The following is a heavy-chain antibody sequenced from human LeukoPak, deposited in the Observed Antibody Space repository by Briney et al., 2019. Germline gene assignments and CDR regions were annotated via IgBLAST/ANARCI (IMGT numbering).Heavy chain of an antibody. CDR2: ISSSGSTI. J-gene: IGHJ4*02. CDR1: GFTFSGYS. D-gene: IGHD4-17*01. Sequence: GGSLRLSCAASGFTFSGYSMNWVRQAPGKGLEWVSYISSSGSTIYYADSVKGRFTISRDNAKNSLYLQMNSLRAEDTAVYYCARDNGDYAFDYWGQGTLVTVSS. CDR3: ARDNGDYAFDY. V-gene: IGHV3-48*04.